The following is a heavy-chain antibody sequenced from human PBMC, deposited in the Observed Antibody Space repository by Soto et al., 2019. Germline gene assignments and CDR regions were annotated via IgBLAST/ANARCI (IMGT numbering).Heavy chain of an antibody. D-gene: IGHD2-15*01. V-gene: IGHV4-59*01. J-gene: IGHJ3*02. CDR2: IYYSGST. CDR1: GGSISSYY. Sequence: PSETLSLTCTVSGGSISSYYWSWIRQPPGKGLEWIGYIYYSGSTNYNPSLKSRVTISVDTSKNQFSLKLSSVTAADTAVYYCARGYCSGGSCSYAFDIWGQGTMVTVS. CDR3: ARGYCSGGSCSYAFDI.